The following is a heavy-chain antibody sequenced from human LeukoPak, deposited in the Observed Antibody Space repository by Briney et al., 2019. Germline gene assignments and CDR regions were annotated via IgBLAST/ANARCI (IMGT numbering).Heavy chain of an antibody. V-gene: IGHV1-2*06. D-gene: IGHD3-3*01. CDR2: INPNSGGT. CDR3: ARGYYDFWSGYVWDYYYGMDV. CDR1: GYTFTGYY. J-gene: IGHJ6*02. Sequence: ASVTVSCKASGYTFTGYYMHWVRQAPGQGLEWMGRINPNSGGTNYAQKFQGRVTMTRDTSISTAYMELSRLRSDDTAVYYCARGYYDFWSGYVWDYYYGMDVWGQGTTVTVSS.